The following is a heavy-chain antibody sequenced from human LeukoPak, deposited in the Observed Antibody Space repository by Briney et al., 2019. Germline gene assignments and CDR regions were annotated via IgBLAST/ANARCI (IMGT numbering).Heavy chain of an antibody. J-gene: IGHJ4*02. D-gene: IGHD3-22*01. CDR2: IYYSGTT. CDR3: ARHYDSSSYWYYFDY. CDR1: GGSIGTYS. V-gene: IGHV4-59*08. Sequence: PSETLSLTCTVSGGSIGTYSWNWIRQPPGKGLEWIGYIYYSGTTNYNPSLKSRVTISVDTSKNQFSLKLSSVTAADTAVYYCARHYDSSSYWYYFDYWGQGTLVTVSS.